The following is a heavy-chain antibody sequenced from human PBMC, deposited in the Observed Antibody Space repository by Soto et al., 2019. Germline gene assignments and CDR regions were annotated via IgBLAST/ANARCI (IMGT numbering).Heavy chain of an antibody. CDR1: GFTFSSYA. D-gene: IGHD2-15*01. Sequence: EGSLRLSCAASGFTFSSYAMSWVRQAPGKGLEWVSAISGSGGSTYYADSVKGRFTISRDNSKNTLYLQMNSLRAEDTAVYYCAKAQDVVVVVAAQWYFQHWGQGTLVTVSS. CDR2: ISGSGGST. CDR3: AKAQDVVVVVAAQWYFQH. V-gene: IGHV3-23*01. J-gene: IGHJ1*01.